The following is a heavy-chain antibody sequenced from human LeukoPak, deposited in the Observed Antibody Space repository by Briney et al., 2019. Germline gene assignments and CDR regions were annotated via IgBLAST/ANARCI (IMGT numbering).Heavy chain of an antibody. V-gene: IGHV3-7*01. CDR3: AKDLGIAALYGMDV. J-gene: IGHJ6*02. D-gene: IGHD6-13*01. CDR2: IKQDESEK. CDR1: GFNFNSYW. Sequence: GGSLRLSCAVSGFNFNSYWMNWVRQAPGKGLEWVANIKQDESEKNYVDSVKGRFTISRDNSKNTLYLQMNSLRAEDTAVYYCAKDLGIAALYGMDVWGQGTTVTVSS.